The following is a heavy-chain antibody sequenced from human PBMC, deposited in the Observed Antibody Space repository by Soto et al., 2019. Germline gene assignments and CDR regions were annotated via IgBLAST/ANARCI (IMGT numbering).Heavy chain of an antibody. CDR2: IYSGGST. Sequence: GSLRLSCASCGFTVSNNYMSGVRQAPRKRLEWVSVIYSGGSTYYADSVKGRFTISRDNSKNTLYLQMNSLRAEDTAVYYCARAILSDYYYDSYGYYFDYWGQGT. CDR1: GFTVSNNY. J-gene: IGHJ4*02. V-gene: IGHV3-53*01. CDR3: ARAILSDYYYDSYGYYFDY. D-gene: IGHD3-22*01.